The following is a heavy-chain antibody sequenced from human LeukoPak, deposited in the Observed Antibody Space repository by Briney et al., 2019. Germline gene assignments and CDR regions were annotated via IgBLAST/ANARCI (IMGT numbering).Heavy chain of an antibody. CDR2: SKSGGSST. CDR1: GFTFSSYW. J-gene: IGHJ4*02. D-gene: IGHD1-1*01. V-gene: IGHV3-74*01. CDR3: ARERKYDSNFDY. Sequence: GGSLRFTCAASGFTFSSYWMHWVRQAPGKGLVWVSRSKSGGSSTSYADPVKGRFTISRDNAKNTLYLQMNSLRAEDTAVYYCARERKYDSNFDYWGQGTLVTVSS.